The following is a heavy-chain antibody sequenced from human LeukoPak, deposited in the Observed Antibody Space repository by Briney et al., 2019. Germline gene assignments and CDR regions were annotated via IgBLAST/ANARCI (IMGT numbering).Heavy chain of an antibody. D-gene: IGHD3-10*01. CDR1: GFTLSDYY. CDR2: ISSTSSTM. Sequence: GGSLRLSCAASGFTLSDYYMNWVRQAPGKGLEWVSYISSTSSTMYYADSVKGRFTISRDNAKNSLYLQMNSLRDEDTAVYYCARDPSRGSYYGSGSPHFDYWGQGTLVTVSS. V-gene: IGHV3-48*02. CDR3: ARDPSRGSYYGSGSPHFDY. J-gene: IGHJ4*02.